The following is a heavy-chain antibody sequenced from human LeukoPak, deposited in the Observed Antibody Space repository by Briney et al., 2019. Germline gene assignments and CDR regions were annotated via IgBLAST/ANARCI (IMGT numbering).Heavy chain of an antibody. Sequence: GGTLRLSCAASGFTFSSYGMSWVRQALGKGLEWVSAISGSGGSTYYADSVKGRFTISRDNSKNTLYLQMNSLRAEDTAVYYCAKSNGYGLVDIWGQGTMVTVSS. CDR3: AKSNGYGLVDI. CDR2: ISGSGGST. V-gene: IGHV3-23*01. D-gene: IGHD3-10*01. CDR1: GFTFSSYG. J-gene: IGHJ3*02.